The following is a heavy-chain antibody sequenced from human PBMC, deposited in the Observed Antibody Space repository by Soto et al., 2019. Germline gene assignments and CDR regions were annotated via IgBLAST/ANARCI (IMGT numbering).Heavy chain of an antibody. CDR1: GGSISSYY. Sequence: PETLCLTCTVSGGSISSYYWSWIRQPPGKGLEWIGYIYYSGSTNYNPSLKSRVTISVDTSKNQFSLKLSSVTAADTAVYYCAGKGDYVDYYYGMDVWGQGTTVTVSS. V-gene: IGHV4-59*01. D-gene: IGHD4-17*01. CDR2: IYYSGST. CDR3: AGKGDYVDYYYGMDV. J-gene: IGHJ6*02.